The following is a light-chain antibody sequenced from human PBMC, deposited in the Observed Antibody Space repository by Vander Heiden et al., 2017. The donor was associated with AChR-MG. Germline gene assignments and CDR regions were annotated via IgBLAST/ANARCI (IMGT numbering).Light chain of an antibody. V-gene: IGLV2-11*01. CDR3: CSYAGSYFGV. Sequence: QSALTQPRSVSGSPGQSLTIPCTGTSSDVGGYNYVSWYQQHPGKAPKLMIYDVSKRPSGVPDRFSGSKSGNTASLTISGLQAEDEADYYCCSYAGSYFGVFGGGTKLTVL. J-gene: IGLJ2*01. CDR1: SSDVGGYNY. CDR2: DVS.